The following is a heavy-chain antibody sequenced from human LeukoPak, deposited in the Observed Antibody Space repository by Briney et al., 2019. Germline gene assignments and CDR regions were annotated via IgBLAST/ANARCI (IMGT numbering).Heavy chain of an antibody. J-gene: IGHJ5*02. Sequence: PSETLSLTCTVSGGSVSSGDYYWSWIRQPPGKGPEWIGYIYHSGDTNYNPSLKSRATISVDTAKNQFSLRLSFVTAADTAVYYCAGDQGDYGDYGWFDPWGQGTQVTVSS. CDR2: IYHSGDT. V-gene: IGHV4-30-4*01. CDR3: AGDQGDYGDYGWFDP. CDR1: GGSVSSGDYY. D-gene: IGHD4-17*01.